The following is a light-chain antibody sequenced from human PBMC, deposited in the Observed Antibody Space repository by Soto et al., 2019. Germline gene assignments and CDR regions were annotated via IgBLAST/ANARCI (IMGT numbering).Light chain of an antibody. CDR3: QRYGSSPLYA. CDR1: HTINTEF. V-gene: IGKV3-20*01. J-gene: IGKJ2*01. Sequence: EIVLTQSPGTLSLSPEERATLSCRTIHTINTEFLAWYQQRPGLAPRLLIHGTSNRATGIPDRFSGSGSGTDFTLTISALEPEDFAVYYCQRYGSSPLYAFGQGTKLEI. CDR2: GTS.